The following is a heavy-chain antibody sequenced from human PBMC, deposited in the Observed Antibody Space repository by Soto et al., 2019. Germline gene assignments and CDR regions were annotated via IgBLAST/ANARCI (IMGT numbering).Heavy chain of an antibody. D-gene: IGHD2-21*02. CDR2: IYHSGST. Sequence: PSETLSLTCAVSGCSISSCGYSWSWILQPPGKGLEWIGYIYHSGSTYYNPSLKSRVTISVDRSKNQFSLKLSSVTAADTAVYYCARGKFGCSGDCYAFDYWGQGTLVTVS. V-gene: IGHV4-30-2*01. J-gene: IGHJ4*02. CDR1: GCSISSCGYS. CDR3: ARGKFGCSGDCYAFDY.